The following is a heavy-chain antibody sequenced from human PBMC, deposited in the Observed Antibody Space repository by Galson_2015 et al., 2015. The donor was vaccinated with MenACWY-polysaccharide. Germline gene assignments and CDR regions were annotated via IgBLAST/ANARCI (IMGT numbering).Heavy chain of an antibody. CDR1: GFTFSSYS. J-gene: IGHJ4*02. D-gene: IGHD3-16*01. Sequence: SLRLSCAASGFTFSSYSMNWVRQAPGKGLEWVSSISSTSSYIYYSDSVKGRFTISRDNAKNSLYLQLNSLRAEETAVYYCARDQGGGYFDYWGQGTLVTVSS. CDR3: ARDQGGGYFDY. V-gene: IGHV3-21*01. CDR2: ISSTSSYI.